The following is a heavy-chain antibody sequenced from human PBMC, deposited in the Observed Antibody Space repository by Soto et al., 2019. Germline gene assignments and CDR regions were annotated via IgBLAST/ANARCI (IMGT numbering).Heavy chain of an antibody. J-gene: IGHJ4*02. D-gene: IGHD6-13*01. CDR1: GDSVTTYY. Sequence: SDTLYPTCTFTGDSVTTYYCRWLPQPPGKAREWMRYVYHSGRANYNPSLKSRVTISVDTSKNQISLRLKSVTAADTAVYYCARAETSGIHYFDYWGQGSLVTVS. V-gene: IGHV4-59*02. CDR3: ARAETSGIHYFDY. CDR2: VYHSGRA.